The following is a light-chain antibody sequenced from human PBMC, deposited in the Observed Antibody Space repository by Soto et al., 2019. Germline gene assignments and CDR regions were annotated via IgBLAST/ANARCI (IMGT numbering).Light chain of an antibody. CDR3: QQYKTYYT. J-gene: IGKJ2*01. Sequence: DIQMTQSPSTLSASVGDRVTISCRASQNIRTWLAWYQQKPGKAPKLLIYDASTLESGVPSRFSSSGSGTEFTLTISSLQPDDFATYYCQQYKTYYTFGQGTKLEIK. CDR1: QNIRTW. V-gene: IGKV1-5*01. CDR2: DAS.